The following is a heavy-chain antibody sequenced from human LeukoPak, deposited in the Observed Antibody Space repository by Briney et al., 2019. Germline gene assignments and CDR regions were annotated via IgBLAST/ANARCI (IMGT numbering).Heavy chain of an antibody. J-gene: IGHJ6*03. CDR1: GYTFTIYA. D-gene: IGHD2-2*01. Sequence: ASVTVSFKASGYTFTIYAMKWVRQTPGQGLEGMGWINPNSGGTNYAQKVQGRGTITRDTSISTAYMDLSSLRSDDTAVYYCARGCQYQLLIYFYYYMDVWGKGTTVTVSS. CDR2: INPNSGGT. CDR3: ARGCQYQLLIYFYYYMDV. V-gene: IGHV1-2*02.